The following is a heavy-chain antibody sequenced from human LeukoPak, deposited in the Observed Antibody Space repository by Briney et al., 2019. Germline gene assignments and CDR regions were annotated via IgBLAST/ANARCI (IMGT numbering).Heavy chain of an antibody. D-gene: IGHD3-10*01. CDR1: GYTFTSYG. V-gene: IGHV1-18*01. Sequence: ASVKLSCKASGYTFTSYGISWVRQAPGQGLEWMGWISAYNGNTNYAQKLQGRVTMTTDTSTSTAYMELRSLRSDDTAVYYCASKARAGGFDYWGQGTLGTVSS. J-gene: IGHJ4*02. CDR3: ASKARAGGFDY. CDR2: ISAYNGNT.